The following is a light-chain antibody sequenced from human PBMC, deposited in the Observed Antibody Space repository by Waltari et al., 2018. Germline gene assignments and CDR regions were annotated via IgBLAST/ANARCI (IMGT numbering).Light chain of an antibody. J-gene: IGKJ1*01. CDR3: QKYGTLPAT. V-gene: IGKV3-20*01. CDR1: QSVSKY. Sequence: EIVLTQSPGTLSLSPGERATLSCRASQSVSKYLAWYQQKPGQAPRLLIYDASTRATDIPDRFSGSGLGTDFSLTISRLEPEDFAVYYCQKYGTLPATFGQGTKVQ. CDR2: DAS.